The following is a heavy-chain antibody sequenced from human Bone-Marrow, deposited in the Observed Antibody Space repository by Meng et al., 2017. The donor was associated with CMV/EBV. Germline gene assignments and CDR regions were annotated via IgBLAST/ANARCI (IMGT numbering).Heavy chain of an antibody. Sequence: GGSLRLSCAASGFTLSYYSMNWIRQAPGKGLEWVSSISGGSTYIYYVDSVKGRFTISRDNAKNTLFLQMNSLRADDTAVYYCARDAGRHMDVWGQGTTVTVSS. CDR2: ISGGSTYI. J-gene: IGHJ6*02. CDR1: GFTLSYYS. CDR3: ARDAGRHMDV. V-gene: IGHV3-21*01.